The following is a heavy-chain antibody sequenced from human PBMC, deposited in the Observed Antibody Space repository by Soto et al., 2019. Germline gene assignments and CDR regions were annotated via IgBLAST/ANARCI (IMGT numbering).Heavy chain of an antibody. CDR2: ISSSSSYI. V-gene: IGHV3-21*01. CDR1: GFTFSSYS. D-gene: IGHD4-17*01. CDR3: AREILHGEKDYAYYVDY. Sequence: PGGSLRLSCAASGFTFSSYSMNWVRQAPGKGLEWVSSISSSSSYIYYADSVKGRFTISRDNAKNSLYLQMNSLRAEDTAVYYCAREILHGEKDYAYYVDYWAKGTLVTAS. J-gene: IGHJ4*02.